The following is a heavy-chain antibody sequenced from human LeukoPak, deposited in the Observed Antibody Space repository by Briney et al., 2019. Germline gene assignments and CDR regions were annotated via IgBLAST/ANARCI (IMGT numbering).Heavy chain of an antibody. CDR1: GFTFSSDA. D-gene: IGHD1-1*01. Sequence: QAGGSLRLSCAASGFTFSSDAMSWVRQAPGKGLEWVSAISGSGGSTYYADSVKGRFTISRDNSKNTLYLQMNSLRAEDTAVYYCAKNAQLERLHYYYYYGMDVWGQGTTVTVSS. J-gene: IGHJ6*02. CDR3: AKNAQLERLHYYYYYGMDV. CDR2: ISGSGGST. V-gene: IGHV3-23*01.